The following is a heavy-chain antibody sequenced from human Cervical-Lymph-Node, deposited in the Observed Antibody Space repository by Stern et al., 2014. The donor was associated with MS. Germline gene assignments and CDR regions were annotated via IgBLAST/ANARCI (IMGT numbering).Heavy chain of an antibody. Sequence: MQLVQSGGGVVQPGRSLRLSCAASGFTFSSYGMHWVRQAPGKGLEWVAVISYDGSNKYYAVSVKGRFTISRDNSKNTLYLQMNSLRAEDTAVYYCAKVGSIAVAGTGFDYWGQGTLVTVSS. V-gene: IGHV3-30*18. CDR3: AKVGSIAVAGTGFDY. CDR1: GFTFSSYG. D-gene: IGHD6-19*01. J-gene: IGHJ4*02. CDR2: ISYDGSNK.